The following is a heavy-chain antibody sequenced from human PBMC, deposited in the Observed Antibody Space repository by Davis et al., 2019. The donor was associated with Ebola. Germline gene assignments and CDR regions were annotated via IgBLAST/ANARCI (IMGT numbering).Heavy chain of an antibody. J-gene: IGHJ6*02. CDR3: GKLDTIRGYGVDV. D-gene: IGHD3-3*02. V-gene: IGHV3-23*01. Sequence: PGGSLRLSCAASGFPFSTYSMTWVRQVPGKGLEWVATIGANGANKHYPDSGEGRFTISRDNSKFTLYLQMNTLRAEDTALYFCGKLDTIRGYGVDVWGQGTTVTVSS. CDR1: GFPFSTYS. CDR2: IGANGANK.